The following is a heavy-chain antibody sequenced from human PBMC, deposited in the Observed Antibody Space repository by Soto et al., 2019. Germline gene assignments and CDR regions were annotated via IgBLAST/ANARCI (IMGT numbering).Heavy chain of an antibody. Sequence: KESGPVLVKPTETLTLTCTVSGFSLSNARMGVSWIRQPPGKALEWLAHIFSNDEKSYSTSLKSRLTISKDTSKSQVVLTMTNMDPVDTATYYCARIVEGATTDDAFDMWGQGTMVTVSS. D-gene: IGHD1-26*01. CDR3: ARIVEGATTDDAFDM. J-gene: IGHJ3*02. V-gene: IGHV2-26*01. CDR1: GFSLSNARMG. CDR2: IFSNDEK.